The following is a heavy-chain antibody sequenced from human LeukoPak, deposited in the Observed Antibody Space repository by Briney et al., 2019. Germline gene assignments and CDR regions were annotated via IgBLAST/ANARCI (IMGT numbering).Heavy chain of an antibody. J-gene: IGHJ4*02. CDR1: GFTFSSYA. D-gene: IGHD7-27*01. CDR3: AKDFLGISGYFDY. CDR2: ISYDGSNK. Sequence: GGSLRLSCAASGFTFSSYAMHWVRQAPDKGLEWVAVISYDGSNKYYADSVKGRFTISRDNSKNTLYLQMNSLRAEDTAVYYCAKDFLGISGYFDYWGQGTLVTVSS. V-gene: IGHV3-30-3*01.